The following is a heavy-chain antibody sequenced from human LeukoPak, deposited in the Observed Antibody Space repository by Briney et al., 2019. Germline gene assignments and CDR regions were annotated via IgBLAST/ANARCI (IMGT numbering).Heavy chain of an antibody. CDR2: INHSGST. J-gene: IGHJ4*02. V-gene: IGHV4-34*01. CDR3: ARGRHTYYYGSGSYYKGGDY. D-gene: IGHD3-10*01. CDR1: GGSFSGYY. Sequence: SETLSLTCAVYGGSFSGYYWSWIRQPPGKGLEWIGEINHSGSTNYDPSLKSRVTISVDTSKNQFSLKLSSVTAADTAVYYCARGRHTYYYGSGSYYKGGDYWGQGTLVTVSS.